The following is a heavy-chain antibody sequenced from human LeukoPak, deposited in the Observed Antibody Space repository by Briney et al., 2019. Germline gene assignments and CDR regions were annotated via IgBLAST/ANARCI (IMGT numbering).Heavy chain of an antibody. CDR2: ISVYNGNT. J-gene: IGHJ4*02. CDR1: GYTF. CDR3: ARDQYDSVWDSHRPYFDY. D-gene: IGHD3-16*02. Sequence: ASVKVSCKASGYTFISWVRQAPGQGLEWMGWISVYNGNTKYAQKFQGRVTMTTDTFTSTAYMEVTSLRSDDTAVYYCARDQYDSVWDSHRPYFDYWGQGTLVTVSS. V-gene: IGHV1-18*01.